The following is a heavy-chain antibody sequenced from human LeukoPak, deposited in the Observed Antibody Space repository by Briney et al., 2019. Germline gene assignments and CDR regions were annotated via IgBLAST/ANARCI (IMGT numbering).Heavy chain of an antibody. CDR3: AKPVRDLDSDGFDI. V-gene: IGHV3-23*01. D-gene: IGHD3-9*01. CDR2: ISGSGART. CDR1: GFTFSIYA. Sequence: GGSLRLSCAASGFTFSIYAMSWVRQAPGKGLEWVSAISGSGARTYYADSVKGRFTISRDNSKNTLYLQMNSLRAEDTAIYYCAKPVRDLDSDGFDIWGQGTMVTVSS. J-gene: IGHJ3*02.